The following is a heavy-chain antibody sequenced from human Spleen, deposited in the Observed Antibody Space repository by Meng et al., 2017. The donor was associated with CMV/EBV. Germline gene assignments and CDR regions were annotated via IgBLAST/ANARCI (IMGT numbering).Heavy chain of an antibody. Sequence: GGSLRLSCAASGVSFEDFAMHWVRQAPGKGLEWVSGISWNSGSIGYADSVKGRFTISRDNAKNSLYLQMNSLRAEDTALYYCARGMYTHSRWYFSMDVWGQGTTVTVSS. D-gene: IGHD2-15*01. CDR2: ISWNSGSI. V-gene: IGHV3-9*01. CDR3: ARGMYTHSRWYFSMDV. CDR1: GVSFEDFA. J-gene: IGHJ6*02.